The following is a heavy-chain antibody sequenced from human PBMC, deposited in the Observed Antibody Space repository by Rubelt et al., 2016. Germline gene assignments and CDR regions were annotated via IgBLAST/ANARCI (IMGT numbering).Heavy chain of an antibody. J-gene: IGHJ4*02. CDR1: GGTFSSYA. CDR2: IIPVFGTA. V-gene: IGHV1-69*01. D-gene: IGHD6-6*01. CDR3: ATTIASRPYYFDY. Sequence: QVQLVQSGAEVKKPGSSVKVSCKASGGTFSSYAISWVRQAPGQGLEWMGGIIPVFGTANYAQKFQGRITMTAEESTSTAYMELSSLRSEDTAVYYCATTIASRPYYFDYWGQGTLVTVSS.